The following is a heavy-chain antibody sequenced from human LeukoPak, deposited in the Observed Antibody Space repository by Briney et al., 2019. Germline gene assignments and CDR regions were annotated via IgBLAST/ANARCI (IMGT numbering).Heavy chain of an antibody. V-gene: IGHV4-39*01. J-gene: IGHJ4*02. CDR2: IYYSGST. Sequence: MPSETLSLTCTVSGGSISSSRDYWAWLRQPPGKGLEWIANIYYSGSTYYSPPLKSRVTISVDTSKNQFSLKLSSVTAADTAVYYCARGPSGYHNTGGQGALVTVSS. CDR3: ARGPSGYHNT. CDR1: GGSISSSRDY. D-gene: IGHD5-12*01.